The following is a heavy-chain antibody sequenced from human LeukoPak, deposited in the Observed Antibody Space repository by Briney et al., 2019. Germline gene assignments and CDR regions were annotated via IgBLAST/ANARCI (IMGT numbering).Heavy chain of an antibody. J-gene: IGHJ4*02. CDR1: GFTFSSYA. D-gene: IGHD3-22*01. CDR3: AKRPYDSSGYYSY. V-gene: IGHV3-23*01. Sequence: GGSLRLSCAASGFTFSSYAMSWVRQAPGRGLEWVSTINVSGGSTYYADSVKGRFTISRENSKNTLYLQMNSLRAEDTAVYYCAKRPYDSSGYYSYWGQGTLVTVSS. CDR2: INVSGGST.